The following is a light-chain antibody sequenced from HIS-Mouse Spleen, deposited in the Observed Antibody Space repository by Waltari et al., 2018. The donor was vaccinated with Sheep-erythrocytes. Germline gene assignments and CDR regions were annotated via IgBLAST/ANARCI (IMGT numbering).Light chain of an antibody. Sequence: EIVLTQSPATLSLSPGERATRSCRARQSVSSYLAWYQQKPGQAPRLLIYDASNRATGIPARFSGSGSGTDLPLTISSLEPEDFAVYYCQQRSNWPPTFGQGTKVEIK. CDR3: QQRSNWPPT. CDR2: DAS. CDR1: QSVSSY. V-gene: IGKV3-11*01. J-gene: IGKJ1*01.